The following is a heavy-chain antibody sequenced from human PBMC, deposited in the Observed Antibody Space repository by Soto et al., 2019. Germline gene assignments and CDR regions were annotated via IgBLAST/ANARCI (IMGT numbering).Heavy chain of an antibody. CDR2: ISYDGSNK. J-gene: IGHJ4*02. CDR1: GFTFSSHG. V-gene: IGHV3-30*18. D-gene: IGHD6-13*01. CDR3: AKDRSSSWTFDY. Sequence: QVQLVESGGGVVQPGRSLRLSCAASGFTFSSHGMHWVRQAPGKGLEWVAIISYDGSNKYYADSVKGRFTISRDNSKNTLYLQMNSLRAEDTALYYCAKDRSSSWTFDYWGQGTLVTVSS.